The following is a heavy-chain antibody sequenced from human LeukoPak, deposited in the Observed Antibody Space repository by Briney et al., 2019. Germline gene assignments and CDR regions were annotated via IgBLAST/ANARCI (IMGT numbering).Heavy chain of an antibody. CDR2: IYTSGTT. Sequence: SETLSLTCTVSGGSISSGSYYWSWIRQPAGKGLEWIGRIYTSGTTYYNPSLKSRVTIPVDTSKNQFSLKLSSLTAADTAVYYCARSFDKQWLVPNWFDPWGQGTLVTVSS. CDR3: ARSFDKQWLVPNWFDP. J-gene: IGHJ5*02. CDR1: GGSISSGSYY. V-gene: IGHV4-61*02. D-gene: IGHD6-19*01.